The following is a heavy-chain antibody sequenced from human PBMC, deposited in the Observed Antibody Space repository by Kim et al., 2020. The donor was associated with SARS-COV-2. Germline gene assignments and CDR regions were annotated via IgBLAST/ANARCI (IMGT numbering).Heavy chain of an antibody. Sequence: GGSLRLSCAASGFTFSSYAMSWVRQAPGKGLEWVSGISAGGGSTNYADSVKGRFTISRDNSKNTLYLQMNSLTAEDTAVYYCAKDRSSGALYSYRPTDYWGQGTLVTVSS. V-gene: IGHV3-23*01. CDR1: GFTFSSYA. CDR3: AKDRSSGALYSYRPTDY. CDR2: ISAGGGST. D-gene: IGHD5-18*01. J-gene: IGHJ4*02.